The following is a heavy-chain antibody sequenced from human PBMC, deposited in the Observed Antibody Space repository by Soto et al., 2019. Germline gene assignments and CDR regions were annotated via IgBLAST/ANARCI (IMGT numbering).Heavy chain of an antibody. J-gene: IGHJ4*02. D-gene: IGHD6-19*01. CDR2: INHSGST. V-gene: IGHV4-34*01. CDR3: ARGLTGSSGWYAPDY. Sequence: QVQLQQWGAGLLKPSETLSLTCAVYGGSFSGYYWSWIRQPPGKGLEWIGEINHSGSTNYNPSLKSRVTISVDTSKNQFSLKLSSVTAADTAVYYCARGLTGSSGWYAPDYWGQGTLVTVSS. CDR1: GGSFSGYY.